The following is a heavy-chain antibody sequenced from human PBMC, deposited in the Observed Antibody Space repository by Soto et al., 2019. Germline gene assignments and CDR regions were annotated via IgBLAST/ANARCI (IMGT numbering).Heavy chain of an antibody. J-gene: IGHJ6*02. Sequence: GAPVKVSCAASGYRFTSYGISWLRQAPGKGLEWMGWISAYNGNTNYAQKFQGRVTITRDTSASTAYMELSSLRSEDTAVYYCARGDTPYYSGMDVWGQRTTGTGSS. CDR1: GYRFTSYG. V-gene: IGHV1-18*01. D-gene: IGHD2-15*01. CDR3: ARGDTPYYSGMDV. CDR2: ISAYNGNT.